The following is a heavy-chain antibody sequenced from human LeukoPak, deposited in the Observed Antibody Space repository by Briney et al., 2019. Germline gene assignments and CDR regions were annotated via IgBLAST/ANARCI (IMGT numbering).Heavy chain of an antibody. CDR2: IYPGDSNT. CDR3: ARFAYGSDYFPGHY. J-gene: IGHJ4*02. V-gene: IGHV5-51*01. Sequence: GESLKISCKGSGYTFPNYWIGWVRQMPGKGLEWMGIIYPGDSNTRYSPPFQGQVTISADKSISTAYLQWSGLKASDTAMYYCARFAYGSDYFPGHYWGQGTLVTVSS. CDR1: GYTFPNYW. D-gene: IGHD3-22*01.